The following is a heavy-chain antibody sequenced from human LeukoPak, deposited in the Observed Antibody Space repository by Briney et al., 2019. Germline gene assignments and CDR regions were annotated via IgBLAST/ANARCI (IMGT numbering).Heavy chain of an antibody. Sequence: GGSLRLSCAASGFSFGSYAMSWVRQAPGRGLEWVSGISDNGGGTYYGDSVKGRFTISRDNSENMLYLQMNGLRAEDTALYYCAKERSTVGTPLFDNWGQGILVTVSS. J-gene: IGHJ4*02. CDR2: ISDNGGGT. CDR3: AKERSTVGTPLFDN. D-gene: IGHD2-15*01. CDR1: GFSFGSYA. V-gene: IGHV3-23*01.